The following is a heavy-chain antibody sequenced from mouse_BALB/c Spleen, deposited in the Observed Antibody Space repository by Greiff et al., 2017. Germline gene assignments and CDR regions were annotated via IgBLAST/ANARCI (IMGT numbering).Heavy chain of an antibody. CDR1: GFTLTDYY. CDR2: IRNKANGYKT. CDR3: ACAYGNYCLAY. J-gene: IGHJ3*01. Sequence: EVQLEESGGGLVQPGGSLRLSCATSGFTLTDYYMSWVRQPPGKALEWLGVIRNKANGYKTAYSASVKGRFTISSDNSQSIIYLQMNTLGAEDSATYYCACAYGNYCLAYWGQGTLVTVSA. V-gene: IGHV7-3*02. D-gene: IGHD2-10*02.